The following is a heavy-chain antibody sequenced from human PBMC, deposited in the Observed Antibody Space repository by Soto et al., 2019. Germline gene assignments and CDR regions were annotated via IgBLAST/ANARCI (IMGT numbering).Heavy chain of an antibody. CDR2: INSDGSSI. V-gene: IGHV3-74*01. Sequence: EVQLVESGGGLVQPGGSLRLSCAASGFTFSSYWIHWVRQAPGRGLVWVSRINSDGSSINYADSVKGRFTISRDNAKNTLYLQMNSLRAEDTAVYYCAREGVYDYRYYGMDVWGQGTTVTVSS. J-gene: IGHJ6*02. D-gene: IGHD3-10*01. CDR3: AREGVYDYRYYGMDV. CDR1: GFTFSSYW.